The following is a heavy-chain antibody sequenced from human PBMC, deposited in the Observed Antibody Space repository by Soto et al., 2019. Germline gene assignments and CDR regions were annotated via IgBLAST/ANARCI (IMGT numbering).Heavy chain of an antibody. CDR3: ACPLLVAAILSSFAS. CDR1: SDSISNYY. J-gene: IGHJ4*02. V-gene: IGHV4-59*01. D-gene: IGHD5-12*01. Sequence: SETLSLTCTVSSDSISNYYWSWIRQPPGKGLEWIGYIHSSGSTDYNPSLKSRVSISGDTSKSQFSLKLSSVTAADTAVYYCACPLLVAAILSSFASWGRGILVTVSS. CDR2: IHSSGST.